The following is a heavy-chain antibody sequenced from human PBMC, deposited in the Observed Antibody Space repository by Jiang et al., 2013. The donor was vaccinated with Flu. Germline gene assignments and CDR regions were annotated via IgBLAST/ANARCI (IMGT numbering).Heavy chain of an antibody. CDR2: ISGRDDST. CDR1: GFTFSDYA. CDR3: AKDFTNFYDSSGYYYFDY. V-gene: IGHV3-23*01. Sequence: VQLLESGGGLVQPGGSLRLSCAASGFTFSDYAMSWVRQAPGKGLEWVSVISGRDDSTFYVDSVKGRFTISRDNSKNTLYLRMHSLRADDTAVYYCAKDFTNFYDSSGYYYFDYWGQGTLVTVSS. D-gene: IGHD3-22*01. J-gene: IGHJ4*02.